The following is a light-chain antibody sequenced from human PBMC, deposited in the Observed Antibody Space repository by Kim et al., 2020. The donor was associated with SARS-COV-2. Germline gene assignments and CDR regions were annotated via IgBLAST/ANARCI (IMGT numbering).Light chain of an antibody. CDR3: QQYFSTPPS. CDR1: QTVLYNSNNKNY. Sequence: DIVMTQSPDSLAVSLGERATLNCKSSQTVLYNSNNKNYLAWYQQKPGQAPKLLIYWASIRESGVSDRFSGSGSETDFTLTISSLQAEDVAVYYCQQYFSTPPSFGQRTTL. CDR2: WAS. V-gene: IGKV4-1*01. J-gene: IGKJ2*03.